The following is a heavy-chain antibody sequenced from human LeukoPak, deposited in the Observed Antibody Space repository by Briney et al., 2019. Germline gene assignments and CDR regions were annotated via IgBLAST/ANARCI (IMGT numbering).Heavy chain of an antibody. CDR1: GGSFSGYY. D-gene: IGHD6-13*01. CDR2: INHSGST. J-gene: IGHJ6*03. CDR3: ARNPQPPYMDV. V-gene: IGHV4-34*01. Sequence: KPSETLSLTCAVYGGSFSGYYWSWIRQPPGKGLEWIGEINHSGSTNYNPSLKSRVTISVDTSKNQFSLKLSSVTAADTAVYYCARNPQPPYMDVWGKGTTVTVSS.